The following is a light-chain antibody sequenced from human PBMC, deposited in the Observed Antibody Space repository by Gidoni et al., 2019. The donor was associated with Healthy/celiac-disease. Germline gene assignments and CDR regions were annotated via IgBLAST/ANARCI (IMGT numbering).Light chain of an antibody. CDR2: DAS. Sequence: DIQMTQSPSSLSASVGDRGTITCQASQDISNYFNWYQQKPGKAPKRLIYDASNLETGVPSMFSGSGSWTDVTFTISSLQPEDIATYYCQQYDNLPLTFGGGTKVEIK. CDR3: QQYDNLPLT. V-gene: IGKV1-33*01. CDR1: QDISNY. J-gene: IGKJ4*01.